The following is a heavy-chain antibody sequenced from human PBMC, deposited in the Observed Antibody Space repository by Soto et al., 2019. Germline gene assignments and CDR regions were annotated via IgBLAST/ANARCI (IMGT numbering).Heavy chain of an antibody. CDR1: GFTFSSYA. D-gene: IGHD3-9*01. J-gene: IGHJ4*02. CDR3: ARVMRLTYYDILTGYSGDY. CDR2: ISYDGSNK. V-gene: IGHV3-30-3*01. Sequence: QVQLVESGGGVVQPGRSLRLSCAASGFTFSSYAMHWVRQAPGKGLEWVAVISYDGSNKYYADSVKGRFTISRDNSKNTLYLQMNSLRAEDTAVYYCARVMRLTYYDILTGYSGDYWGQGTLVTVSS.